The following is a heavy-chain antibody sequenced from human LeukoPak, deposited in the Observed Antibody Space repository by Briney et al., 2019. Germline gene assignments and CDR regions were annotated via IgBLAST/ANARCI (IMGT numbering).Heavy chain of an antibody. Sequence: PGRSLRLSCAASGFTFSSYAMHWVRQAPGKGLEWVAVISYDGSNKYYADSVKGRFTISRDNSKNTLYLQMNSLRAEDTAVYYCARHLWVLGYWGQGTLVTVSS. V-gene: IGHV3-30-3*01. J-gene: IGHJ4*02. CDR3: ARHLWVLGY. CDR1: GFTFSSYA. D-gene: IGHD3-9*01. CDR2: ISYDGSNK.